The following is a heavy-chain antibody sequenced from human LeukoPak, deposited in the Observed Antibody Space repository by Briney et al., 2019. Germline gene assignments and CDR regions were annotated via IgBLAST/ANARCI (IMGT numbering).Heavy chain of an antibody. V-gene: IGHV3-53*01. J-gene: IGHJ4*02. CDR2: IYSGGST. CDR1: GFTVSSNY. D-gene: IGHD3-10*01. Sequence: GGSLRPSCAASGFTVSSNYMSWVRQAPGKGLEWVSVIYSGGSTYYADSVKGRFTISRDNSKNTLYLQMNSLRVEDTAVYYCAKGRGQGFDYWGQGTLVTVSS. CDR3: AKGRGQGFDY.